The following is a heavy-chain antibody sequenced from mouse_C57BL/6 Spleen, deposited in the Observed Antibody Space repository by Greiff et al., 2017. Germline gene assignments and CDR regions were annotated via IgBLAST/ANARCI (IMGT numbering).Heavy chain of an antibody. CDR1: GFTFSDYG. CDR2: ISSGSSTI. D-gene: IGHD1-1*01. CDR3: ARKETWTVAMDD. V-gene: IGHV5-17*01. Sequence: EVKLVESGGGLVKPGGSLKLSCAASGFTFSDYGMHWVRQAPEKGLEWVAYISSGSSTIYYADTVKGRFTISRDNAKNTLFLQMTSLRSEDTAMYYCARKETWTVAMDDWGQGTSVTVAS. J-gene: IGHJ4*01.